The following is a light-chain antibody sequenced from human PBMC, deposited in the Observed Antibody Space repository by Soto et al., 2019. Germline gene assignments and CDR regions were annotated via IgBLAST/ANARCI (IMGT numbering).Light chain of an antibody. J-gene: IGKJ3*01. CDR1: QSISNY. CDR3: QQSYTTLFT. CDR2: TAS. Sequence: DIQMTQSPSSLSASVGDRVTITCRASQSISNYLNWYQQKPGKAPKLLIYTASSLQCGVPSRFSGSGSGTDFTLTISSLQPEDFATYSCQQSYTTLFTFGHGTNVDIK. V-gene: IGKV1-39*01.